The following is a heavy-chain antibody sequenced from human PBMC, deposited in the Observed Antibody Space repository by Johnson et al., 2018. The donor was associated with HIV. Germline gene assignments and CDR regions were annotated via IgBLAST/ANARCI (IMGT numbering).Heavy chain of an antibody. CDR1: GFTFDDYT. D-gene: IGHD1-26*01. J-gene: IGHJ3*02. V-gene: IGHV3-43*01. CDR3: AREPEGWAFDI. Sequence: VQLVESGGVVVQPGGSLRLSCAASGFTFDDYTMHWVRQAPGKGLEWVSLISWDGGSTYYADSVKGRFTISRDNSKNTLYLQMNSLKTEDTAVYYCAREPEGWAFDIWGQGTMVTVSS. CDR2: ISWDGGST.